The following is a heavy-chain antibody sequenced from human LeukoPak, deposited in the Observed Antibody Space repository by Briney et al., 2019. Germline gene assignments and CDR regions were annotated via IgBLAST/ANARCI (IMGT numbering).Heavy chain of an antibody. CDR3: GKGQGYYFDY. Sequence: GGSLRLSCAAPGFTFSGYGMHWVRQAPGKGLEWVAFIQFDGGNKYYADSVKGRFTFSRDNSKHTLYLQMNSLRPEDTAVYYCGKGQGYYFDYWGQGSLVIVSS. V-gene: IGHV3-30*02. CDR1: GFTFSGYG. CDR2: IQFDGGNK. J-gene: IGHJ4*02.